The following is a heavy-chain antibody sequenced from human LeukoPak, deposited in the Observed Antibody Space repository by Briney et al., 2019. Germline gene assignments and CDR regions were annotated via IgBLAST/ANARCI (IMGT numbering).Heavy chain of an antibody. J-gene: IGHJ5*02. CDR3: AKTSGYRRFDP. D-gene: IGHD5-12*01. V-gene: IGHV3-23*01. CDR2: ISGSGGST. CDR1: GFTFSSYA. Sequence: GGSLRLSCAASGFTFSSYAMSWVRPAPGKGLDWVSAISGSGGSTYFADSVKGRFTISRDNSKNTLYLQMNSPRAEDTAVYYCAKTSGYRRFDPWGQGTLVTVSS.